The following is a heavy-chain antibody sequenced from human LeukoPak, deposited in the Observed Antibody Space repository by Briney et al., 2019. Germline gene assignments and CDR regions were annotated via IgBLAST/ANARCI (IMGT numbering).Heavy chain of an antibody. D-gene: IGHD3-10*01. Sequence: GGSLRLSCAASGFTFSSYEMNWVRQAPGKGLEWVSYISSSGSTIYYADSVKGRFTISRDNAKNSLYLQMNSLRAEDTAVYYCARADAFGELSLWGQGTLVTVSS. J-gene: IGHJ4*02. V-gene: IGHV3-48*03. CDR3: ARADAFGELSL. CDR2: ISSSGSTI. CDR1: GFTFSSYE.